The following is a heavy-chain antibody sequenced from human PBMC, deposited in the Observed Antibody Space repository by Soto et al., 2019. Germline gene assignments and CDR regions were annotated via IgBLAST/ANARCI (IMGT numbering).Heavy chain of an antibody. V-gene: IGHV3-30*18. D-gene: IGHD6-6*01. CDR2: ISYDGSNK. J-gene: IGHJ6*02. Sequence: QAGGTLRLSCAASGFTFSSYGMHWVRQAPGKGLEWVAVISYDGSNKYYADSVKGRFTISRDNSKNTRYLQMNSLRAEDTAVYSLANGVATRLDYYYGMDVWGQGTTVTVSS. CDR1: GFTFSSYG. CDR3: ANGVATRLDYYYGMDV.